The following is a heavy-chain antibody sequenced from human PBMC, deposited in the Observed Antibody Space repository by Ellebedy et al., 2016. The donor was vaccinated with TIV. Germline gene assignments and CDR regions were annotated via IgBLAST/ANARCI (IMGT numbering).Heavy chain of an antibody. J-gene: IGHJ6*02. CDR1: GGTFSSYA. D-gene: IGHD7-27*01. V-gene: IGHV1-69*13. CDR2: IIPIFGTA. Sequence: SVKVSCXASGGTFSSYAISWVRQAPGQGLEWMGGIIPIFGTANYAQKFQGRVTITADESTSTAYMELSSLRSEDTAVYYCAIRTQGPYWGYYYGMDVWGQGTTVTVSS. CDR3: AIRTQGPYWGYYYGMDV.